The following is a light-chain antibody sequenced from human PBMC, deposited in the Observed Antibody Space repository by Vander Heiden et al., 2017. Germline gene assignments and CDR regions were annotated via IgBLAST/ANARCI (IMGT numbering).Light chain of an antibody. CDR2: LGS. CDR1: QSLLQTNGYSH. J-gene: IGKJ1*01. Sequence: DIVMTQSPLSLPVTPGESASISCRSSQSLLQTNGYSHLEWYLQKPGQSPQLLISLGSIRASGVPDRFTGSASGTDFILKISRVEAEDAGVYFCMQARHTPWTFGQGTKVETK. V-gene: IGKV2-28*01. CDR3: MQARHTPWT.